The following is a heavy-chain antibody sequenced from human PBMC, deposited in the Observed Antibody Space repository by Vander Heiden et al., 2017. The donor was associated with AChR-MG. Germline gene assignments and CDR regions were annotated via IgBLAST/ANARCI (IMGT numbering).Heavy chain of an antibody. CDR3: ARGYSGSYRIDY. CDR2: INSDGSTT. Sequence: EVQLVESGGGLVQPGGSVRLSCAASGFTFSTYWMHWVRQAPGKGLVWVSRINSDGSTTTYADSVKGRFTISRDNAKNTLFLQMNSLRAEDTAVYYCARGYSGSYRIDYWGQGTLVTVSS. V-gene: IGHV3-74*01. CDR1: GFTFSTYW. J-gene: IGHJ4*02. D-gene: IGHD1-26*01.